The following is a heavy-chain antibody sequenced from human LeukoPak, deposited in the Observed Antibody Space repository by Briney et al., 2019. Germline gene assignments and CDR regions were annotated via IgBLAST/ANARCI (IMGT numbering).Heavy chain of an antibody. CDR3: ARLLAGCSGSKCRAHFDY. V-gene: IGHV4-59*01. J-gene: IGHJ4*02. CDR2: IYYSGDT. CDR1: GDSISGNY. D-gene: IGHD2-15*01. Sequence: SETLSLTCSVSGDSISGNYWSWMRQPPGKELEWIGYIYYSGDTNYNPSLKSRVTMSVDTSKNQFSVNLSSVTAADTAVYYCARLLAGCSGSKCRAHFDYLGQGTLVTVSS.